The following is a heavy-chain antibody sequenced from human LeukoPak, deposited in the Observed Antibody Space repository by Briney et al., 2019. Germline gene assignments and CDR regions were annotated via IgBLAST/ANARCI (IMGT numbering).Heavy chain of an antibody. J-gene: IGHJ4*02. CDR2: IYSGGST. Sequence: GGSLRLSCAASGFTVSSNYMNWVRQAPGKGLEWVSIIYSGGSTYYADSVKGRFTISRDNSKNTLYLQMNSLRAEDTAVYYCAREGDVLNDYWGQGTLVTVSS. CDR3: AREGDVLNDY. CDR1: GFTVSSNY. D-gene: IGHD3-16*01. V-gene: IGHV3-53*01.